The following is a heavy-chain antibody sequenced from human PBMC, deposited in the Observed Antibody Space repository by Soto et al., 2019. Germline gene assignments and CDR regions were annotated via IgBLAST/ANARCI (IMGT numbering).Heavy chain of an antibody. CDR1: GGTFSSYA. V-gene: IGHV1-69*12. CDR3: ARVRRFVVGPNTSGRYFDY. Sequence: QVQLVQSGAEVKKPGSSVKVSCKASGGTFSSYAISWVRQAPGQGLEWMGGIIPIFGTANYAQKFQGRVTITANEATSTAYMGLSSLISEDTSVYYCARVRRFVVGPNTSGRYFDYWGQGTLVTVSS. D-gene: IGHD3-10*01. CDR2: IIPIFGTA. J-gene: IGHJ4*02.